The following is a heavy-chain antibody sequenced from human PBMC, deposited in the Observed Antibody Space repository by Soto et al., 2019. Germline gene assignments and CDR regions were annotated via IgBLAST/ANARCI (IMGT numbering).Heavy chain of an antibody. CDR3: ARERVVAGRFSYFGMDV. Sequence: QVQLQESGPGLVKPSETLSLTCTVSGGTISSGGYYWNWIRQHPGKGLEWIGHLYYSGRTYYNPSLKSRIAMSGDTSKKHFSVRLNSVTAADTAVYYCARERVVAGRFSYFGMDVWGQGTTVTVSS. J-gene: IGHJ6*02. CDR2: LYYSGRT. CDR1: GGTISSGGYY. V-gene: IGHV4-31*03. D-gene: IGHD2-15*01.